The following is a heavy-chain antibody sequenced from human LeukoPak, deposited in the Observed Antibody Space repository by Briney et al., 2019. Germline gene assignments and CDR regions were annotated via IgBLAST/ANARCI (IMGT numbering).Heavy chain of an antibody. D-gene: IGHD4-17*01. Sequence: GGSLRLSCAASGFTFSDSAVHWVRQASGKGLEWVGRIRSKAKSYATAYAASVKGRFTISRDDSETTAYLQMNSLKTEDTAVYYCTSSFYGDYEFNIWGQGTLVTVSS. V-gene: IGHV3-73*01. CDR3: TSSFYGDYEFNI. CDR2: IRSKAKSYAT. J-gene: IGHJ4*02. CDR1: GFTFSDSA.